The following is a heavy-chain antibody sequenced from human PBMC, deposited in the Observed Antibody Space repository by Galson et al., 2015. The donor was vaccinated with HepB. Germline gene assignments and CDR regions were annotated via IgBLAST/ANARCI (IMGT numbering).Heavy chain of an antibody. CDR3: ARENGRQLPLDY. D-gene: IGHD2-2*01. J-gene: IGHJ4*02. CDR2: IHSSGFYK. V-gene: IGHV3-21*01. CDR1: GFRLSSYS. Sequence: SLRLSCAASGFRLSSYSMNWVRHAPGKGLEWVSSIHSSGFYKYYAGSVKGRFTISRDNARNSLYLQMSSLRVEDTAVYYCARENGRQLPLDYWGQGTLVTVSS.